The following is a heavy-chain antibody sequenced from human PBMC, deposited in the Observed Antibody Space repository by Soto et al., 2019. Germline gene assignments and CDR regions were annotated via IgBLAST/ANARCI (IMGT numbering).Heavy chain of an antibody. Sequence: QVQLVESGGGVVQPGRSPRLSCAASGFTFSSYAMHWVRQAPGKGLEWVAVISYDGSNKYYADSVKGRFTISRDNSKNTLYLQMNSLRAEDTAVYYCARIDCSSTSCLLPFDYWGQGTLVTVSS. CDR1: GFTFSSYA. J-gene: IGHJ4*02. D-gene: IGHD2-2*01. CDR3: ARIDCSSTSCLLPFDY. CDR2: ISYDGSNK. V-gene: IGHV3-30-3*01.